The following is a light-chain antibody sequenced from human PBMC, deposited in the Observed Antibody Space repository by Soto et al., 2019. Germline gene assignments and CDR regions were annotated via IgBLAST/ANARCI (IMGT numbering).Light chain of an antibody. V-gene: IGKV3-11*01. Sequence: QSPATLSLSPGEGATVSCRASQSVSSHLAWYQQKRGQAPRLLIYDASSRASGIPARFSGRGSGTDFTLTISYLEPEDFAIYYCQQGGNWPLTFGQGTRLEIK. CDR2: DAS. CDR1: QSVSSH. J-gene: IGKJ5*01. CDR3: QQGGNWPLT.